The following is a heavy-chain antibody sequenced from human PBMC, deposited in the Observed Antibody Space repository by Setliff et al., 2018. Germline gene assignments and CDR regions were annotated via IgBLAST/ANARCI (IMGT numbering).Heavy chain of an antibody. CDR2: INHSGST. V-gene: IGHV4-39*07. Sequence: PSETMSLTCTVSGGPVTKTTTFWGWVRQTPGKGLEWIGEINHSGSTNYNPSLKSRVTISVDTSKNQFSLKLSSVTAADTAVYYCARGKERITMIVVVTSGAFDIWGQGTMVTVSS. CDR3: ARGKERITMIVVVTSGAFDI. D-gene: IGHD3-22*01. J-gene: IGHJ3*02. CDR1: GGPVTKTTT.